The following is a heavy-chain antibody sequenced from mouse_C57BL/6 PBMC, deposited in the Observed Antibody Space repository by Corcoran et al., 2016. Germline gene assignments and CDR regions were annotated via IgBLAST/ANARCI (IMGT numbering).Heavy chain of an antibody. V-gene: IGHV1-26*01. CDR2: INPNNGGT. Sequence: EVQLQQSGPELVKPGASVKISCKASGYTFTDYYMNWVKQSHGKSLEWIGDINPNNGGTSYNQKFKGKATLTVDKSSSTAYMELRSLTSEDSAVYYCARSTWYVDVWGTGTTVTVSS. CDR3: ARSTWYVDV. CDR1: GYTFTDYY. J-gene: IGHJ1*03.